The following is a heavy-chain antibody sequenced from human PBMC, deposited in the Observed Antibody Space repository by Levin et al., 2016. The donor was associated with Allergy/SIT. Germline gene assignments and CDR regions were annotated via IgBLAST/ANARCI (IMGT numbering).Heavy chain of an antibody. CDR2: INTYNGDK. CDR3: ARVRALVNYINWLDP. V-gene: IGHV1-18*01. Sequence: WVRQAPGQGLEWMGWINTYNGDKNYAQKFQDRVIMTTDTSTNTAYMELRSLRSDDTAVYYCARVRALVNYINWLDPWGQGTLVTVSS. J-gene: IGHJ5*02. D-gene: IGHD3-10*01.